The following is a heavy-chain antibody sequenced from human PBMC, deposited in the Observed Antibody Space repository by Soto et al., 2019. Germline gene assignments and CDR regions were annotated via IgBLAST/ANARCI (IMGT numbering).Heavy chain of an antibody. CDR3: ASHYDDRCGPNWFDP. D-gene: IGHD3-22*01. CDR2: INQSGSA. V-gene: IGHV4-34*01. CDR1: GGSFSGYY. J-gene: IGHJ5*02. Sequence: PSETLSLTCAVYGGSFSGYYWSWIRQPPGKGLEWIGEINQSGSANYNPSLNSRVTISLDTSKNQFSLKLSSLTAADTAVYYCASHYDDRCGPNWFDPWGQGTLVTVSS.